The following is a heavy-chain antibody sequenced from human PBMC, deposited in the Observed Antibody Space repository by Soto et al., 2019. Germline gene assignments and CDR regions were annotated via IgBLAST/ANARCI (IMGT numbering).Heavy chain of an antibody. V-gene: IGHV3-23*01. Sequence: HPGGSLRLSCAASGFTFSSYAMTWVRQAPGKGLEWVSAISGSGISTYYADSVKGRFTISRDNSKNTLYLQMNSLRAEDTAVYYCAKEGEHSSGWANFAYWGQGTLVPVSS. CDR1: GFTFSSYA. D-gene: IGHD6-19*01. J-gene: IGHJ4*02. CDR2: ISGSGIST. CDR3: AKEGEHSSGWANFAY.